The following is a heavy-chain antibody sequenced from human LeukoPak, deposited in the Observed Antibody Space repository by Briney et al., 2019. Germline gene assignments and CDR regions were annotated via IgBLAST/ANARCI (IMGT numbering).Heavy chain of an antibody. V-gene: IGHV4-34*01. J-gene: IGHJ4*02. CDR1: GGSFSGYC. D-gene: IGHD4-17*01. Sequence: SETLSLTCAVYGGSFSGYCWSWIRQPPGKGLEWIGEINHSGSTNYNPSLKSRVTISVDTSKNQFSLKLSSVTAADTAVYYCARGSDYGDDYWGQGTLVTVSS. CDR2: INHSGST. CDR3: ARGSDYGDDY.